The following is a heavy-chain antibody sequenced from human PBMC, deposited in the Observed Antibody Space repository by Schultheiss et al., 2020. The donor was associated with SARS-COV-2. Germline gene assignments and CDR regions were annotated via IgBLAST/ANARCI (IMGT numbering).Heavy chain of an antibody. CDR1: GFTFSSYS. J-gene: IGHJ4*02. CDR2: ISGSGGST. V-gene: IGHV3-23*01. D-gene: IGHD3-22*01. CDR3: AKDMIALLEASGYDY. Sequence: GESLKISCAASGFTFSSYSMNWVRQAPGKGLEWVSAISGSGGSTYYADSVKGRFTISRDNSKNTLYLQMNSLRAEDTALYYCAKDMIALLEASGYDYWGQGTLVTVSS.